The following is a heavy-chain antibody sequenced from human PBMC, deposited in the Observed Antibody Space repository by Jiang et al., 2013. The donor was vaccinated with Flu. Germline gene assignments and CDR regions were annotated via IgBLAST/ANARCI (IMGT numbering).Heavy chain of an antibody. D-gene: IGHD5-12*01. V-gene: IGHV5-51*03. J-gene: IGHJ3*02. CDR1: GYSFNTHW. CDR3: ARRWGNIVPIRCFDM. CDR2: IYPDDSDT. Sequence: GAEVKKPGESLKISCKGSGYSFNTHWIGWVRQMPGKGLEWMGIIYPDDSDTRYSPSFQGHVTISVDKSTATTYLEWSSLKASDTAMYYCARRWGNIVPIRCFDMWGQGTMVTVSS.